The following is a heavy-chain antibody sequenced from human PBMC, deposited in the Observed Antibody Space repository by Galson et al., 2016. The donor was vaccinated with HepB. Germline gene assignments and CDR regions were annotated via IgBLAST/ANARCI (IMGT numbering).Heavy chain of an antibody. CDR3: ANILHIAAEPSDI. J-gene: IGHJ3*02. Sequence: SLRLSCAASGFTFNDYAMHWVRQAPGKGLEWVSGITGRGGSTYYSDSVKGRFTLSRDNSKSTLYLQMNSLRVEDTAVYYCANILHIAAEPSDIWGQGTMVTVSS. D-gene: IGHD6-25*01. CDR1: GFTFNDYA. CDR2: ITGRGGST. V-gene: IGHV3-23*01.